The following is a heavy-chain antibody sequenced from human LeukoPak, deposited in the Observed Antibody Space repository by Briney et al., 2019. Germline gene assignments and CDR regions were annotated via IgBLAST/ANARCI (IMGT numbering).Heavy chain of an antibody. CDR3: TTYRSGHY. CDR2: ITTKASNYAT. Sequence: GRSLRLSCEASGFTFSGSDIRWVRQASGKGLEWVGRITTKASNYATAYGASVKGRFTISRDDSENTAYLQMNSLKTEDTAVYYCTTYRSGHYWGQGTLVTVSS. D-gene: IGHD6-19*01. CDR1: GFTFSGSD. V-gene: IGHV3-73*01. J-gene: IGHJ4*02.